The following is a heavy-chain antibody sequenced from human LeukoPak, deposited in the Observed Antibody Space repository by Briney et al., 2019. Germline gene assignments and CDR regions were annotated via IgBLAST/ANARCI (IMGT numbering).Heavy chain of an antibody. CDR1: GFTFSSYE. CDR3: ATPGRTTKFGY. CDR2: ISSSGSSI. J-gene: IGHJ4*02. Sequence: PGGSLRLSCAASGFTFSSYEMNWVRQAPGKGLEWVSYISSSGSSIYYADSVKGRFTISRDNAKNSLYLQMSSLRAEDTAVYYCATPGRTTKFGYWGQGTLLTVSS. V-gene: IGHV3-48*03. D-gene: IGHD1-1*01.